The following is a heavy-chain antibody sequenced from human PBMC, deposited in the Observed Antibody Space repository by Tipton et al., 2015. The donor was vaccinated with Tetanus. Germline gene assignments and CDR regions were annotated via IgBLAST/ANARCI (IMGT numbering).Heavy chain of an antibody. J-gene: IGHJ1*01. CDR3: ARDATLLRAMDH. Sequence: TLSLTCSVSDGPVSSGGFYWGWVRQVTGKGLEWIGYMYHTGTTFSDPALKSRLSMSADTSKNQFSLRLTSLTAADTAIYYCARDATLLRAMDHWGQGILVTVSS. CDR1: DGPVSSGGFY. CDR2: MYHTGTT. D-gene: IGHD5-18*01. V-gene: IGHV4-31*03.